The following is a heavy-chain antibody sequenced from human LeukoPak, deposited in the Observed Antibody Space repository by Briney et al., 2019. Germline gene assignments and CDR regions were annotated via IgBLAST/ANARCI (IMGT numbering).Heavy chain of an antibody. J-gene: IGHJ5*02. CDR2: IYYSGST. CDR3: ASHLGGEFDP. CDR1: GGSISSSSYY. D-gene: IGHD6-25*01. Sequence: SETLSLTCTVSGGSISSSSYYWGWIRQPPGKGLEWIGSIYYSGSTYYNPSLKSRVTISVGTSKNQFSLKLSSATAADTAVYYCASHLGGEFDPWGQGTLVTVSS. V-gene: IGHV4-39*01.